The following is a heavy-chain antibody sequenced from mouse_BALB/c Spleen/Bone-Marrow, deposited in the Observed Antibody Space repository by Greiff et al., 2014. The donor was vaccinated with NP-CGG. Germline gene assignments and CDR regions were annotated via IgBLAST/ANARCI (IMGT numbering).Heavy chain of an antibody. CDR2: IYPCTGYI. D-gene: IGHD3-1*01. CDR3: TRSGYVMDY. V-gene: IGHV1S22*01. J-gene: IGHJ4*01. Sequence: LQQSGSELVRPGASVKLSCKASGYTFTSYWMHWVKQRPGQGLEWLGNIYPCTGYINYDEKFKSKATLTVDTSSSTAYMQLISLTSEDSAVYYCTRSGYVMDYWGQGTSVTVSS. CDR1: GYTFTSYW.